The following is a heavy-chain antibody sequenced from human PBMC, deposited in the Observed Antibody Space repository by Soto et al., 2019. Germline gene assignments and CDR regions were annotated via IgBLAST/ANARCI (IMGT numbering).Heavy chain of an antibody. V-gene: IGHV4-34*01. CDR3: ARGGSSSWSTWDDY. CDR2: INHLGSI. J-gene: IGHJ4*02. CDR1: GGSLSDYF. Sequence: SETLSLTCVVSGGSLSDYFWSWIRQPPGMALEWIGEINHLGSINYNPSLKSRVTMSVDTSKNQFSLTLNSVTAADTATYYCARGGSSSWSTWDDYWGQGTLVTVSS. D-gene: IGHD6-13*01.